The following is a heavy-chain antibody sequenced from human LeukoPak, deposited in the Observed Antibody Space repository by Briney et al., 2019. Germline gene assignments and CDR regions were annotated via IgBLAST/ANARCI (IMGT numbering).Heavy chain of an antibody. V-gene: IGHV1-46*03. CDR2: INPSVGGT. Sequence: ASVKVSFKAFGYGFTSYYIHWVRQAPVQGLEWMGIINPSVGGTTYARKFQGRVTMTRDTSTSTVYMELSSLRSEDTAVYYCARHGSGRYYPAEGRVDYWGQGTLVTVSS. J-gene: IGHJ4*02. CDR1: GYGFTSYY. D-gene: IGHD3-10*01. CDR3: ARHGSGRYYPAEGRVDY.